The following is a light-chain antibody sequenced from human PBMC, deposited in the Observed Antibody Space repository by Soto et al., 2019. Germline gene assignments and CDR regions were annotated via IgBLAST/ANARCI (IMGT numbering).Light chain of an antibody. V-gene: IGKV3-20*01. CDR1: QSVSSSY. J-gene: IGKJ1*01. CDR2: GAS. CDR3: QQYGSSPRGT. Sequence: EIVLTQSPGTLSLSPGERATLSCRASQSVSSSYLAWYQQKPGQAPRLLIYGASSRATGIPDRFSGSGSGKDFPLTISRLEPEDFAVYYCQQYGSSPRGTFGQGTKVEIK.